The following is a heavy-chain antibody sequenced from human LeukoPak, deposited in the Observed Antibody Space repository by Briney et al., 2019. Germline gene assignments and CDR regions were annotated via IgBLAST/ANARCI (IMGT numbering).Heavy chain of an antibody. CDR3: AKGESVFGVATASADFDY. Sequence: GGSLRLSCAASGFTFSSYAMSWVRQAPGKGLEWVSAISGSGGSTYYADSVKGRFTISRDNSKNTLYLQMNSLRAEDTAVYYCAKGESVFGVATASADFDYWGQGTLVTVSS. CDR2: ISGSGGST. CDR1: GFTFSSYA. J-gene: IGHJ4*02. V-gene: IGHV3-23*01. D-gene: IGHD3-3*01.